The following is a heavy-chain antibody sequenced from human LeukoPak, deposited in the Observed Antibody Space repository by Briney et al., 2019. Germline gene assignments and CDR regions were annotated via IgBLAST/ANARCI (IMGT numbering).Heavy chain of an antibody. CDR1: GYTFTSYG. D-gene: IGHD3-10*01. J-gene: IGHJ4*02. CDR2: ILPIFGTT. V-gene: IGHV1-69*13. Sequence: ASVKVSCKASGYTFTSYGISWVRQAPGQGLEWMGGILPIFGTTNYAQKFQARVTITADESTSTAYMEMSSLRSDDTAVYYCARDLFYSVSGTYYNVGRVFNYWGQGTLVTVSS. CDR3: ARDLFYSVSGTYYNVGRVFNY.